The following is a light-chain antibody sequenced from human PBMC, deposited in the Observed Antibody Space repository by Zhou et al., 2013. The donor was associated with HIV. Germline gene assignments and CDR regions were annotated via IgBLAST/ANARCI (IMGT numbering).Light chain of an antibody. J-gene: IGKJ5*01. V-gene: IGKV3-20*01. CDR1: QSVSSTY. CDR3: QQYGNSPNT. CDR2: GAS. Sequence: EIVLTQSPGTLSLSQGERATLSCRASQSVSSTYLAWYQQKPGQAPRLLIYGASSRATGIPDRFSGSGSGTDFTLTISRLEPEDFAVYYCQQYGNSPNTFGQGTRLXI.